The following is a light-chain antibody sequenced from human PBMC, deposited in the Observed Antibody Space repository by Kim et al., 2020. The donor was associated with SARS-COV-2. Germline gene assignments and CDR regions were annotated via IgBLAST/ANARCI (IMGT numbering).Light chain of an antibody. V-gene: IGLV3-9*01. Sequence: GARGQRARGTGGGNIIGGTNVHWDQKKPGQGPVVVIYRDSNRPSGFLERLSGSNSGNTATLTISRAPAGDEADNYGQVWDSSTAVFGGGTQLTVL. CDR1: IIGGTN. CDR2: RDS. CDR3: QVWDSSTAV. J-gene: IGLJ2*01.